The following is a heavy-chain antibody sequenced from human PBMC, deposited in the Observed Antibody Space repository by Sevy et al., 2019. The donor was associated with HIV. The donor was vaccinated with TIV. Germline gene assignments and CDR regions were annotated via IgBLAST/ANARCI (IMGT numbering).Heavy chain of an antibody. CDR1: GFTFSSYA. CDR3: AKGGAYCSSTSCHSYYFDY. Sequence: GGSLRLSCAASGFTFSSYAMSWVRQAPGKGLEWVSAISGSGGSTYYADSVKGRFTISRGNSKNTLYLQMNSLRAEDTAVYYCAKGGAYCSSTSCHSYYFDYWGQGTLVTVSS. CDR2: ISGSGGST. V-gene: IGHV3-23*01. D-gene: IGHD2-2*01. J-gene: IGHJ4*02.